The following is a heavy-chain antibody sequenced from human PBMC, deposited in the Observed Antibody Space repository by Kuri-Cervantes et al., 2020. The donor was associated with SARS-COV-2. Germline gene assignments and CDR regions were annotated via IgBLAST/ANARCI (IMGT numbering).Heavy chain of an antibody. J-gene: IGHJ6*03. CDR3: ARTLASITGTYMDV. CDR1: GGSISSGDYY. D-gene: IGHD1-7*01. CDR2: IYYSGST. Sequence: LRLSCTVSGGSISSGDYYWSWIRQPPGKGLEWIGYIYYSGSTYYNPSLKSRATISVDTSKNQFSLKLSSVTAADTAVYYCARTLASITGTYMDVWGKGTTVTVSS. V-gene: IGHV4-30-4*08.